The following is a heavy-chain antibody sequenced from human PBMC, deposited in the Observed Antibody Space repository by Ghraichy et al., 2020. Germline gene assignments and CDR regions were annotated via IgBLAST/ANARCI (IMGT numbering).Heavy chain of an antibody. CDR3: ARASDIVVVVAATGDWFDP. V-gene: IGHV4-31*03. Sequence: SETLSLTCTVSGGSISSGGYYWSWIRQHPGKGLEWIGYIYYSGSTYYNPSLKSRVTISVDTSKNQFSLKLSPVTAADTAVYYCARASDIVVVVAATGDWFDPWGQGTLVTVSS. D-gene: IGHD2-15*01. CDR1: GGSISSGGYY. J-gene: IGHJ5*02. CDR2: IYYSGST.